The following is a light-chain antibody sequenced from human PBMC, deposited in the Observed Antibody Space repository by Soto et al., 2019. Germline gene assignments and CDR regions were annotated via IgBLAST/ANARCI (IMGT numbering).Light chain of an antibody. CDR2: AAS. CDR1: QGISSY. CDR3: QQSYSTPL. J-gene: IGKJ4*01. Sequence: DIQLTQSPSFLSASVGDRVTITCRASQGISSYLAWYQQKPGKAPELLIYAASTLQSGVPSRFSGSGSGTDFTFTISCLQSEDFATYYCQQSYSTPLFGGGTKVDNK. V-gene: IGKV1-9*01.